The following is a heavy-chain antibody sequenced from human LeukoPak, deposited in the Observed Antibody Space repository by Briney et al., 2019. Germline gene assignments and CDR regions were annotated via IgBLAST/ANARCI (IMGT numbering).Heavy chain of an antibody. D-gene: IGHD5-18*01. CDR3: ARARVRGYSYGYVIGC. V-gene: IGHV7-4-1*02. CDR1: GYTFTSYA. CDR2: INTDTGNP. Sequence: ASVKVSCKASGYTFTSYAMNWVRQAPGQGLEWMGWINTDTGNPTYAQGFTGRFVFSLDTSVSTAYLQISSLKVEDTAVYYCARARVRGYSYGYVIGCWGQGTLVTVSS. J-gene: IGHJ4*02.